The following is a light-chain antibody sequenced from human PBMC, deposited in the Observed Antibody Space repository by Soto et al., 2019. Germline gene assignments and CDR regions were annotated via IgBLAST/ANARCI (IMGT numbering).Light chain of an antibody. Sequence: IVLTQSPGTLSLSPGTRATLSCRASQSISSNYLAWYQQKPGQPPRLLIYGSSSRATGIPDRFSGGGSGTDFTLTISSLQSDDFAVYYCQHYNNWPWTVDQGTKVEI. CDR1: QSISSNY. V-gene: IGKV3-20*01. CDR2: GSS. CDR3: QHYNNWPWT. J-gene: IGKJ1*01.